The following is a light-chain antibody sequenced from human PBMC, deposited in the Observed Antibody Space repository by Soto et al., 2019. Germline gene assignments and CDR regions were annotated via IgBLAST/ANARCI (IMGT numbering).Light chain of an antibody. CDR3: CSSAGTYPSV. V-gene: IGLV2-11*01. Sequence: QSALTQPRSVSGSPGQSVTIPCTGTSSDVGGYNYVSWYQQHPGKAPKLMISGVSKQPSGVPDHFSGSKSGNTASLTISGLQAEDEADYYCCSSAGTYPSVFGGGTKLTVL. J-gene: IGLJ3*02. CDR2: GVS. CDR1: SSDVGGYNY.